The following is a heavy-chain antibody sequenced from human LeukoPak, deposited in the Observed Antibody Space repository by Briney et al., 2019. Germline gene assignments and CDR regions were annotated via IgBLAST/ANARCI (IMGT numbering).Heavy chain of an antibody. J-gene: IGHJ5*02. D-gene: IGHD3-22*01. Sequence: SETLSLTCTVSGGSISSYYWSWIRQPPGKGLEGIGYIYYSGSTNYNPSLKSRVTISVDTSKNQFSLKLSSVTAADTAVYYCARSYYYDSSGYMVDPWGQGTLVTVSS. CDR1: GGSISSYY. V-gene: IGHV4-59*01. CDR2: IYYSGST. CDR3: ARSYYYDSSGYMVDP.